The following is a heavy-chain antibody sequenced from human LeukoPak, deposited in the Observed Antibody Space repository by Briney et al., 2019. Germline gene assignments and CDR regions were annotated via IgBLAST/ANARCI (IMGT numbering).Heavy chain of an antibody. CDR1: GFTFSSNY. CDR2: ISGSGGST. D-gene: IGHD3-9*01. Sequence: GGSLRLSCAASGFTFSSNYMSWVRQAPGKGLEWVSAISGSGGSTYYADSVKGRFTISRDNSKNTLYLQMNSLRAEDTAVYYCAKDPQYDILTGVLFDYWGQGTLVTVSS. V-gene: IGHV3-23*01. J-gene: IGHJ4*02. CDR3: AKDPQYDILTGVLFDY.